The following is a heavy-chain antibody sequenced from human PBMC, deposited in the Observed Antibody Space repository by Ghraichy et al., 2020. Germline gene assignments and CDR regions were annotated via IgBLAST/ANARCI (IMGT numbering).Heavy chain of an antibody. Sequence: GESLNIYCATSGFTFRSYSMNWVRQAPGKGLEWVSIIGADAVTTYYADSVKGRFTVSRDNSKNTLYLIMSGLRAEDTAVYYCAKGGHNTGYGFDPWGQGTLVTVSS. J-gene: IGHJ5*02. CDR2: IGADAVTT. CDR1: GFTFRSYS. V-gene: IGHV3-23*01. CDR3: AKGGHNTGYGFDP. D-gene: IGHD5-12*01.